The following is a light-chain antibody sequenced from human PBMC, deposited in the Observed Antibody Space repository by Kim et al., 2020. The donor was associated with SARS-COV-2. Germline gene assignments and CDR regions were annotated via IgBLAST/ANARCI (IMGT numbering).Light chain of an antibody. CDR3: QSYNRDNVL. Sequence: NFXLTQXHSVSESPGKTVTISCTRSSGSIDDNYVQWYQQRPGGVPTTVIYEDDQRPSGVSDRFSGSIDNSSNSASLTISGLRTEDEADYYCQSYNRDNVLFGGGTQLTVL. V-gene: IGLV6-57*03. J-gene: IGLJ2*01. CDR2: EDD. CDR1: SGSIDDNY.